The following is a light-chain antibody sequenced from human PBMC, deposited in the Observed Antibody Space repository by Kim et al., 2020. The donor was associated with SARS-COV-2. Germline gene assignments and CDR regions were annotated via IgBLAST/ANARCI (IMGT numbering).Light chain of an antibody. CDR3: QSYDDNIQV. V-gene: IGLV6-57*03. Sequence: GKAVTSSCTRSSGSSASNYVEWYQHRPGSVPTTLIYEDDQRSSGVPDRFSGSIDRSSNSASLSISGLKTEDEADYYCQSYDDNIQVFGGGTQLTVL. CDR1: SGSSASNY. J-gene: IGLJ3*02. CDR2: EDD.